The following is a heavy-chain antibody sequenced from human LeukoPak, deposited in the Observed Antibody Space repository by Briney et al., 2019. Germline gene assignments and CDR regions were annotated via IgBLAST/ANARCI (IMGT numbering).Heavy chain of an antibody. J-gene: IGHJ4*02. Sequence: ASVKVSCMASGYTFTSYYMHWVRQAPGQGLEWMGIINPSGGSTSYAQKFQGRVTMARDTSTSTVYMELSSLRSEDTAVYYCARDPSDCSSTSCYDSWGQGTLVTVSS. CDR2: INPSGGST. D-gene: IGHD2-2*01. CDR3: ARDPSDCSSTSCYDS. V-gene: IGHV1-46*01. CDR1: GYTFTSYY.